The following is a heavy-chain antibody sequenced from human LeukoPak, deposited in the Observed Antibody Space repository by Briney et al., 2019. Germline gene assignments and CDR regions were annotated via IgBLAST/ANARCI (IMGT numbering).Heavy chain of an antibody. CDR3: ARSNLGSYDQSGYYPY. J-gene: IGHJ4*02. CDR1: GGSLSGYY. Sequence: PSETLSLTCTVSGGSLSGYYWNWIRQPAGKGLEWIGRIYISGNTWYKPSLQSRVTMSVDTSKNQFSLKMSSLTAADTAVYYCARSNLGSYDQSGYYPYWGQGTRVTVSS. V-gene: IGHV4-4*07. CDR2: IYISGNT. D-gene: IGHD3-22*01.